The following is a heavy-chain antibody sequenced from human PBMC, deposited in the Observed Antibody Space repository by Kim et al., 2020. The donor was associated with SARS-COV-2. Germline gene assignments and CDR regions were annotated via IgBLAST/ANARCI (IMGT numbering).Heavy chain of an antibody. CDR2: INDEGTTT. V-gene: IGHV3-74*01. CDR1: GFTPKNYW. Sequence: GGSLRLSCAASGFTPKNYWVHWVRQVPGKGLEWVSRINDEGTTTGYADSVRGRFTISRDNARHTVYLQMNSLRAEDTAVYYCARDCCWYSMDVWGQGTPVTVSS. J-gene: IGHJ6*02. CDR3: ARDCCWYSMDV. D-gene: IGHD2-15*01.